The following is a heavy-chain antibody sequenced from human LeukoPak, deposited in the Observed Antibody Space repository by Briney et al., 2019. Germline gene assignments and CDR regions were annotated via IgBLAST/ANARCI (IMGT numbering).Heavy chain of an antibody. Sequence: GESLKISCKGSGYSFTTYWIGWVRQMPGKGLEWMGIIYPGDSDTRYSPSFQGQVTISADKSTSTAYLQWSSLKASDTAMFYWARHSALGGTTTSPLLYWGQGTLVAVSS. J-gene: IGHJ4*02. CDR2: IYPGDSDT. CDR1: GYSFTTYW. D-gene: IGHD1-7*01. CDR3: ARHSALGGTTTSPLLY. V-gene: IGHV5-51*01.